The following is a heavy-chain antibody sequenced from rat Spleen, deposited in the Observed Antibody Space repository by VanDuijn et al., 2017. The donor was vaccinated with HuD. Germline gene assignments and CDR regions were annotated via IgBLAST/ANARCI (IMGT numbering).Heavy chain of an antibody. V-gene: IGHV2-1*01. CDR1: GFSLTSNS. D-gene: IGHD1-11*01. J-gene: IGHJ1*01. CDR3: ARSVRTNRFYWNFDF. CDR2: IWSGGST. Sequence: QVQLKESGPGLVQPSQTLSLTCTVSGFSLTSNSVSWVRQPPGKGLEWMGAIWSGGSTDYNSALKYRLSISRDTSKSQVFLKMNILQTEGAASYFCARSVRTNRFYWNFDFWGPGTMVTVSS.